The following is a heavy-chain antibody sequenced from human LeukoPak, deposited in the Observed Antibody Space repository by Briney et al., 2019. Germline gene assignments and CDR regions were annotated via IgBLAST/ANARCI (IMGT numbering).Heavy chain of an antibody. CDR1: GYTFTDYY. D-gene: IGHD2-2*01. CDR2: INPSSGGT. V-gene: IGHV1-2*02. CDR3: ARDMGMPGYCSSTSCYGIYDY. Sequence: GASVKVSCKASGYTFTDYYMHWVRQAPGQGLEWMGWINPSSGGTNYAQKLQGRVTMTTDTSTSTAYMELRSLRSDDTAVYYCARDMGMPGYCSSTSCYGIYDYWGQGTLVTVSS. J-gene: IGHJ4*02.